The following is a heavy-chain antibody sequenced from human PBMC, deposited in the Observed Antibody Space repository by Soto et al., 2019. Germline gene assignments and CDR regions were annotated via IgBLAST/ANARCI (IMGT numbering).Heavy chain of an antibody. CDR3: ATRGTTTYCSGGSCYARGFDY. J-gene: IGHJ4*02. CDR2: IYYSGST. CDR1: GGSISSGDYY. Sequence: QVQLQESGPGLVKPSQTLSLTCTVSGGSISSGDYYWSWIRQPPGKGLEWIGYIYYSGSTHYNPSFTTRGTLELGTSKKHYSLSLSSVNAAHTALYYCATRGTTTYCSGGSCYARGFDYWGQGTLVTVSS. D-gene: IGHD2-15*01. V-gene: IGHV4-30-4*01.